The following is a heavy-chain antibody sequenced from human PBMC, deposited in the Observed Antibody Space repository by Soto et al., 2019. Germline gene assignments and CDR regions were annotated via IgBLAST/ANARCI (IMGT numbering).Heavy chain of an antibody. V-gene: IGHV3-7*01. CDR2: IKQDGSES. CDR1: GFNIGNYL. Sequence: LXLSCGASGFNIGNYLMSWVRQAPGKGLEWVANIKQDGSESNYADSVKGRFTISRDNAENSLYLQMTSLRAEDTAVYYCASARHIGPWGQGSLVTVSS. CDR3: ASARHIGP. J-gene: IGHJ5*02. D-gene: IGHD2-21*01.